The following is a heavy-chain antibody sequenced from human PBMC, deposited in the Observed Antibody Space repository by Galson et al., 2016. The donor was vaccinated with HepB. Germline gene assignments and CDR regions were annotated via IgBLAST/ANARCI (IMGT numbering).Heavy chain of an antibody. Sequence: SETLSLTCAVSGGSISNNYWWSWVRQSPGNGLEWIGEIYQTGTANYNPPFTSRATISVDKSKNQISLRLNSVTAADTAVYYCARAAVIPGARMVFDPWGQGILVTVSS. CDR2: IYQTGTA. V-gene: IGHV4-4*02. CDR1: GGSISNNYW. CDR3: ARAAVIPGARMVFDP. J-gene: IGHJ5*02. D-gene: IGHD2-2*01.